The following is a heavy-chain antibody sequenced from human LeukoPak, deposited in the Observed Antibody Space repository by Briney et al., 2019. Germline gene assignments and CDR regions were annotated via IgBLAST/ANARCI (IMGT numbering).Heavy chain of an antibody. J-gene: IGHJ4*02. V-gene: IGHV1-69-2*01. CDR1: GYTFTDYY. CDR2: VDPEDGET. D-gene: IGHD2-2*01. CDR3: ATGRYCSSTSCTDY. Sequence: ASVKVSCKASGYTFTDYYMHWVQQAPGKGLEWMGRVDPEDGETIYAEKFQGRVTITADTSTDTAYMELSSLRSEDTAVYYCATGRYCSSTSCTDYWGQGTLVTVSS.